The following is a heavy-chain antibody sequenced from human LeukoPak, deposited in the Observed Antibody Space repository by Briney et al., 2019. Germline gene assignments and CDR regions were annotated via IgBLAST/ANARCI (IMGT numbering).Heavy chain of an antibody. Sequence: SETLSLTCAVYGGSFTAYYWSWIRQPPGKGLEWIGEINHSGSTNYNPSLKSRVTISVDTSENQFPLKLRSVTAADTAVYYCARWYLYDSSGYLDYWGQGSLVTVSS. CDR2: INHSGST. J-gene: IGHJ4*02. CDR1: GGSFTAYY. D-gene: IGHD3-22*01. CDR3: ARWYLYDSSGYLDY. V-gene: IGHV4-34*01.